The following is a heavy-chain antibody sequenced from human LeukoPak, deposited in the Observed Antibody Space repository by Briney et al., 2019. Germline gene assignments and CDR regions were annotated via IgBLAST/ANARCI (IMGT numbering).Heavy chain of an antibody. Sequence: GGSLRLSCAASGFTFSSYAMTWVRQAPGKGLEWVSAISGSGGSTYYTDSVKGRFTISRDNSKNTLYLQMNSLRAEDTAVYYCAKLSSSSWYRYYYFDSWGQGTLVTVSS. V-gene: IGHV3-23*01. J-gene: IGHJ4*02. CDR2: ISGSGGST. D-gene: IGHD6-13*01. CDR3: AKLSSSSWYRYYYFDS. CDR1: GFTFSSYA.